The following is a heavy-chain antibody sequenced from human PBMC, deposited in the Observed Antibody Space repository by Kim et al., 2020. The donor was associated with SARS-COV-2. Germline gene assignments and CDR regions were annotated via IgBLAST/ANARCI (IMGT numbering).Heavy chain of an antibody. CDR3: PKTIGGADINFDY. D-gene: IGHD3-9*01. J-gene: IGHJ4*02. V-gene: IGHV3-7*01. Sequence: YVDSVKGRFTISRDNAKNSLFLQMNSLRAEDTGVYYCPKTIGGADINFDYWGQGTLVTVSS.